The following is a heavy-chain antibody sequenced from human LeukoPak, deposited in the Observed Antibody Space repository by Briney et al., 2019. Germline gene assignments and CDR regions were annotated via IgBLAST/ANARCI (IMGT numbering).Heavy chain of an antibody. D-gene: IGHD2-2*01. CDR3: AKESLRVVPSATFDY. Sequence: PGGSLRLSCAASGFTFSSYGMRWVRQAPGKGREGVSAISGSGGSTYYADSVKARFTLPRDNSKNTLYLQMHSLRAEDTAVYYCAKESLRVVPSATFDYWGQGTLVTVSS. CDR2: ISGSGGST. J-gene: IGHJ4*02. V-gene: IGHV3-23*01. CDR1: GFTFSSYG.